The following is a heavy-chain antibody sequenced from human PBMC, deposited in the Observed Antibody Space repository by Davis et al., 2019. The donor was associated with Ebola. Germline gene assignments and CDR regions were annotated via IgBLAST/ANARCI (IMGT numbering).Heavy chain of an antibody. CDR1: GGSISSSSYY. CDR2: IYYSGST. V-gene: IGHV4-39*01. CDR3: ARTYPYSSSWYFGY. D-gene: IGHD6-13*01. J-gene: IGHJ4*02. Sequence: SETLSLTCTVSGGSISSSSYYWGWIRQPPGKGLEWIGSIYYSGSTYYNPSLKSRVTISVDTSKNQFSLKLSSVTAADTAVYYCARTYPYSSSWYFGYWGQGTLVTVSS.